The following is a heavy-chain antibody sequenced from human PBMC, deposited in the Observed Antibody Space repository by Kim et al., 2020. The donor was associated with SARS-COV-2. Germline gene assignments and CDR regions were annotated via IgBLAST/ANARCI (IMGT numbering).Heavy chain of an antibody. D-gene: IGHD6-19*01. V-gene: IGHV1-3*04. CDR3: ARGSGWAFDY. CDR1: GYTFINYV. CDR2: ISIGHDDT. J-gene: IGHJ4*02. Sequence: ASVKVSCKASGYTFINYVMHWVRQAPGQRLEWMGLISIGHDDTKYSQKFRGRVTITRDTTASTAYMELSSLRSEDTAVYYCARGSGWAFDYWGQGNLVTVAS.